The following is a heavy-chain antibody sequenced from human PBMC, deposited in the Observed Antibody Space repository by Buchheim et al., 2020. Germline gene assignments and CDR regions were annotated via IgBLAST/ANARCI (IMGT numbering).Heavy chain of an antibody. J-gene: IGHJ2*01. CDR1: GFTFSSYE. D-gene: IGHD3-22*01. CDR3: ARDLKYYDSSGYYSYWYFDL. Sequence: EVQLVESGGGLVQPEGSLRLSCAASGFTFSSYEMNWVRQAPGKGLEWVSYISSSGSTIYYADSVKGRFTISRDNAKNSLYLQMNSLRAEDTAVYYCARDLKYYDSSGYYSYWYFDLWGRGTL. CDR2: ISSSGSTI. V-gene: IGHV3-48*03.